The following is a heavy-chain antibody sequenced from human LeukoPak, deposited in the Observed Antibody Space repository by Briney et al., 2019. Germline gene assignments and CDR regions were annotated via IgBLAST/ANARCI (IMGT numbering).Heavy chain of an antibody. J-gene: IGHJ4*02. CDR1: GFTFSSYA. Sequence: GGSLRLSCVGSGFTFSSYAMGWVRQAPGKGLEWVSAIHGGGGSTYYADSVKGRFTVSRDNSKNTLYLQMNSLRAEDTAVYYCAKRNYGVVDYWGQGTLVTVSS. CDR2: IHGGGGST. V-gene: IGHV3-23*01. D-gene: IGHD3-16*01. CDR3: AKRNYGVVDY.